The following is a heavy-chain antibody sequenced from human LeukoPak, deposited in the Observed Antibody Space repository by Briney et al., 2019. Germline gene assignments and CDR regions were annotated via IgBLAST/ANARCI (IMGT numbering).Heavy chain of an antibody. V-gene: IGHV1-18*01. D-gene: IGHD2-2*02. CDR2: ISAYNGNA. Sequence: GASVKVSCKASGYTFTSYGISWVRQAPGQGLEWMGWISAYNGNANYAQKLQGRVTMTTDTSTSTAYMELRSLRSDDTAVYYCARGTGVVPAAIRDYNWFDPWGQGTLVTVSS. CDR3: ARGTGVVPAAIRDYNWFDP. CDR1: GYTFTSYG. J-gene: IGHJ5*02.